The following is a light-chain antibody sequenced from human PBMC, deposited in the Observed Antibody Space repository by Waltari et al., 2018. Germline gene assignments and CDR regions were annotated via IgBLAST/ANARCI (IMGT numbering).Light chain of an antibody. Sequence: QVVLTQSPSASASLGASVKLTCTLSTGHSSYAIAWHQQRPEKGPRYLMKLNSDGTHTKGDGIPDRFPGSSAGAERYLTVSSLQSEDEADYYCQTWGTGRVFGGGTRLTVL. CDR3: QTWGTGRV. CDR2: LNSDGTH. J-gene: IGLJ3*02. V-gene: IGLV4-69*01. CDR1: TGHSSYA.